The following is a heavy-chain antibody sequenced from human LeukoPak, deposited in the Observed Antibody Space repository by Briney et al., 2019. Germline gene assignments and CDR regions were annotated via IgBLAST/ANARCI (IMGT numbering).Heavy chain of an antibody. CDR1: GYSFTNNW. D-gene: IGHD3-9*01. CDR2: IYPGDSDA. J-gene: IGHJ3*02. V-gene: IGHV5-51*01. Sequence: GESLKISCKGSGYSFTNNWIGWVRQMPGKGLEWMGIIYPGDSDARYSPSFQGQVTISADKSISTAYLQWSSLKASDTAMYYCARPATSYDILTGYYNNAFDIWGQGTMVTVSS. CDR3: ARPATSYDILTGYYNNAFDI.